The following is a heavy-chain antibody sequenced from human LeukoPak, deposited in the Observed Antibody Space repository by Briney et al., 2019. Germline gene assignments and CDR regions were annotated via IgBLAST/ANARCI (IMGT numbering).Heavy chain of an antibody. CDR1: GFTFDDYA. CDR2: ISGDGGST. J-gene: IGHJ1*01. Sequence: PGGSLRLSCAASGFTFDDYAMHWVRQAPGKGLEWVSLISGDGGSTYYADSVKGRFTISRDNSKNSLYLQMNSLRTEDTALYYCAMRDYDFWGGYHTSEYFQHWGQGTLVTVSS. D-gene: IGHD3-3*01. CDR3: AMRDYDFWGGYHTSEYFQH. V-gene: IGHV3-43*02.